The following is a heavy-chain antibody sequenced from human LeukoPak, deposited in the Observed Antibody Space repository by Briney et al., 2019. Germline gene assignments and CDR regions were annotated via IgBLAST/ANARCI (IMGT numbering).Heavy chain of an antibody. Sequence: GGSLRPSCAASGFTFSDYYMSWIRQVPGKGLEWVSYISSSSSTIYYADSVKGRFTISRDNAKNLLYLQMNSLRAEDTAVYYWAREGGNWGEGYFDYWGQGTLVTVSS. CDR2: ISSSSSTI. CDR1: GFTFSDYY. V-gene: IGHV3-11*01. CDR3: AREGGNWGEGYFDY. J-gene: IGHJ4*02. D-gene: IGHD7-27*01.